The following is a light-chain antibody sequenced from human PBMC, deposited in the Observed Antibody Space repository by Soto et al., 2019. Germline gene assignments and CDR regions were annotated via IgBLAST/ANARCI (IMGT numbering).Light chain of an antibody. V-gene: IGLV2-11*01. CDR2: DVS. J-gene: IGLJ2*01. Sequence: QSALTQPRSVSGSPGQSVTISCTGTSTDVGAYNYVSWYQVHPGKAPKLMIYDVSQRPSGVPDRFSGSKSANTASLTASGLQAEDEADYFCCSYAGSYTLLFGGGTKLTVL. CDR3: CSYAGSYTLL. CDR1: STDVGAYNY.